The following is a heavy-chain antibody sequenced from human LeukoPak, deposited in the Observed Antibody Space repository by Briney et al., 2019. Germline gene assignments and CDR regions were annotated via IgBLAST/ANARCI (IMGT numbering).Heavy chain of an antibody. D-gene: IGHD3-22*01. V-gene: IGHV5-10-1*01. Sequence: GESLKISCKGSGYSFTTYYINWVRQIPGKGLEWMGRIDPSDSDPNYSPSFQGHVTISADKSISTAYLQWRSLKASDTAMYYCTRGVDSRAYLWGQGTLVTVSS. CDR3: TRGVDSRAYL. J-gene: IGHJ4*02. CDR2: IDPSDSDP. CDR1: GYSFTTYY.